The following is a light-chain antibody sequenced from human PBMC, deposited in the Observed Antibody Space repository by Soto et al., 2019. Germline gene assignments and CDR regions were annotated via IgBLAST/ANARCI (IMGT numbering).Light chain of an antibody. J-gene: IGKJ1*01. Sequence: EIVMTQSASTLSVSPGERATPSCGASQSVSSNLAWYQQKPVQAPRLLIYGASTRATGIPARFSGSLSGTEFNLTISSLQPEDFAVYYCQQYNNWPRTFGQGTKVDI. V-gene: IGKV3-15*01. CDR1: QSVSSN. CDR3: QQYNNWPRT. CDR2: GAS.